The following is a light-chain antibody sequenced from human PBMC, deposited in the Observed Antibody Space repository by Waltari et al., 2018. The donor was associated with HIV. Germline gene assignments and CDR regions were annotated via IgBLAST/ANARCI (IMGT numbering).Light chain of an antibody. V-gene: IGLV1-40*01. CDR3: QSFDSSLSGSRV. CDR1: SPNIGAGND. J-gene: IGLJ3*02. Sequence: QSVLTQPPSVSRAPAQRVTISCTGSSPNIGAGNDVHWYQLLPGTAPKPLIYANRNRPSGVPDRFSGSKSGTSASLAITGLQAEDEADYFCQSFDSSLSGSRVFGGGTKLTVL. CDR2: ANR.